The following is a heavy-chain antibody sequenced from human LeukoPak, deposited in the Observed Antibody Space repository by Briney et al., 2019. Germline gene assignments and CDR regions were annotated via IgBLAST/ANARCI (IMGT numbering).Heavy chain of an antibody. Sequence: ASVKVSCKASGYTFTTYGISWVRQAPGQGLEWVGWISGYSGNTDYAQKFQDRVTMTTDTYTSTAYMELRSLSSDDTAVYYCARDYRGSYYFYWGQGTLVTVSS. J-gene: IGHJ4*02. CDR1: GYTFTTYG. CDR2: ISGYSGNT. V-gene: IGHV1-18*01. CDR3: ARDYRGSYYFY. D-gene: IGHD1-26*01.